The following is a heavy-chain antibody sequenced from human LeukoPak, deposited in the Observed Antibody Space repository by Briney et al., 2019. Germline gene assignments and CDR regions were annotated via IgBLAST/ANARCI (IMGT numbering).Heavy chain of an antibody. Sequence: GASVKVSCKASGGTFSSYAISWVRQAPGQGLERMGGIIPIFGTANYAQKFQGRVTITADESTSTAYMELSSLRSEDTAVYYCARNFNDGSGWFNWGQGTLVTVSS. CDR1: GGTFSSYA. D-gene: IGHD6-19*01. J-gene: IGHJ4*02. V-gene: IGHV1-69*13. CDR2: IIPIFGTA. CDR3: ARNFNDGSGWFN.